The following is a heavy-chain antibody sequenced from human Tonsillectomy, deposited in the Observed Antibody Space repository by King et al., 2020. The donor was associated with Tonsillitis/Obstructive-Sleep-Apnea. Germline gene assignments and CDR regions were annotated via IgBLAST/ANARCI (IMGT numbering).Heavy chain of an antibody. V-gene: IGHV4-34*01. CDR2: INHSGST. CDR3: ASLAADYYYYYMDV. D-gene: IGHD6-25*01. J-gene: IGHJ6*03. Sequence: VQLQQWGAGLLKPSETLSLTCAVYGGSFSGYYWSWIRQPPGKGLEWIGEINHSGSTNYNPSLKSRVTISVDTSKNQFSLKLSSVTAADTAVYYCASLAADYYYYYMDVWGKGXTXTVXS. CDR1: GGSFSGYY.